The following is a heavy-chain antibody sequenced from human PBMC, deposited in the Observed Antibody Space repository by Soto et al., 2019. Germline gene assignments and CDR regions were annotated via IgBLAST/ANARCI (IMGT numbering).Heavy chain of an antibody. Sequence: QVQLQQWGAGLLKPSETLSLTCAVFGGSVNSGNYYWSWIRQPPGKGLEWIGEMSHSGGTHFNPSLKRRVTISVDTSKNQFSLKVSSVTAADTALYYCARVERGTATTVVDAFDIWGPGTMVTVSS. V-gene: IGHV4-34*01. J-gene: IGHJ3*02. CDR3: ARVERGTATTVVDAFDI. CDR1: GGSVNSGNYY. D-gene: IGHD1-1*01. CDR2: MSHSGGT.